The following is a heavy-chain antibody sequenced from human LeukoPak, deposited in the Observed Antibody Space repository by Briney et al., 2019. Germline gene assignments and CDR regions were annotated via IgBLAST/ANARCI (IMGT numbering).Heavy chain of an antibody. V-gene: IGHV3-48*04. CDR2: ISSSSSTI. Sequence: QTEGSLRLSCAASGFTFSSYSMNWVRQAPGKGLEWVSYISSSSSTIYYADSVKGRFTISRDNAKNSLYLQMNSLRAEDTAVYYCTGYSGPVEFDYWGQGTLVTVSS. D-gene: IGHD3-9*01. CDR3: TGYSGPVEFDY. CDR1: GFTFSSYS. J-gene: IGHJ4*02.